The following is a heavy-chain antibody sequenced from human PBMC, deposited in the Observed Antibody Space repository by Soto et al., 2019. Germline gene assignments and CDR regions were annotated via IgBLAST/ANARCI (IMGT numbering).Heavy chain of an antibody. CDR2: FDPEDGET. CDR1: GYTLTELS. CDR3: ATIMDSLIIVGATNAFDI. J-gene: IGHJ3*02. D-gene: IGHD1-26*01. V-gene: IGHV1-24*01. Sequence: GASVKVSSKVSGYTLTELSMHWVRQAPGKGLEWMGGFDPEDGETIYAQKFQGRVTMTEDTSTDTAYMELSSLRSEDTAVYYCATIMDSLIIVGATNAFDIWGQGTMVTVSS.